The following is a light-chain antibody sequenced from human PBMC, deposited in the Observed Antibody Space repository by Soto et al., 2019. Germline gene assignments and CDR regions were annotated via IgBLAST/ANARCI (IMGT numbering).Light chain of an antibody. V-gene: IGKV3-11*01. J-gene: IGKJ5*01. CDR3: QQRSNWPIT. CDR2: DAS. Sequence: EIVLKQSPATLSLSPGERATLSCRASQSVSSYLAWYQQKPGQAPRLLIYDASNRATGIPARFSGSGSGTDFTLTISSLEPEDFAVYYCQQRSNWPITFAQGTRLEIK. CDR1: QSVSSY.